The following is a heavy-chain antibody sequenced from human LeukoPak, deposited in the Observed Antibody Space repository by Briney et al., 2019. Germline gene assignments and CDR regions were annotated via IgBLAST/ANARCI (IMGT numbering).Heavy chain of an antibody. CDR1: GYIFTDNY. CDR3: ARDMGY. V-gene: IGHV1-46*01. CDR2: INPSGGST. J-gene: IGHJ4*02. Sequence: ASVKVSCMASGYIFTDNYMHWVRQAPGQGLEWMGIINPSGGSTNYAQKFQGRVTMTRDTSTSTVYMELSSLRSDDTAVYYCARDMGYWGQGTLVTVSS. D-gene: IGHD3-10*01.